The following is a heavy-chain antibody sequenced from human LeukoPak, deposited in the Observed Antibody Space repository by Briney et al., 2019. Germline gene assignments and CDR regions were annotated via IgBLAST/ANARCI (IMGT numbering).Heavy chain of an antibody. J-gene: IGHJ4*02. CDR3: AREVITFGGVIVWRYFDY. CDR2: IYYSGST. Sequence: PSETLSLTCTVSGASLSVSGRNWGWVRQPPGKVREWIASIYYSGSTNYNPSLKSRVTISVDTSKNQFSLKLSSVTAADTAVYYCAREVITFGGVIVWRYFDYWGQGTLVTVSS. D-gene: IGHD3-16*02. V-gene: IGHV4-39*07. CDR1: GASLSVSGRN.